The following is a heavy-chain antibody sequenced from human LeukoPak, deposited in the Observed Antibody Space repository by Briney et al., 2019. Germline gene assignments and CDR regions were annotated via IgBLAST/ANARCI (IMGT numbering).Heavy chain of an antibody. Sequence: GGSLRLSCAASGFTFSSYAMRWVRQAPGKGLEWVAVISYDGSNKYYADSVKGRFTISRDNSKNTLYLQMNSLRAEDTAVYYCARDQLKEAEAGFFDYWGQGTLVTVSS. CDR3: ARDQLKEAEAGFFDY. D-gene: IGHD6-19*01. CDR2: ISYDGSNK. CDR1: GFTFSSYA. J-gene: IGHJ4*02. V-gene: IGHV3-30-3*01.